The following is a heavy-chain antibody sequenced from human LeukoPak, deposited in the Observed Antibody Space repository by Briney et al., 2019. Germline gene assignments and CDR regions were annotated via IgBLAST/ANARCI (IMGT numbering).Heavy chain of an antibody. V-gene: IGHV1-2*02. CDR2: MNPNSGAT. CDR1: GGTFSSYA. J-gene: IGHJ4*02. CDR3: ARGSIVGATFDYFDY. Sequence: GASVKVSCKASGGTFSSYAISWVRQAPGQGLEWMGWMNPNSGATNYAQKFQGRVTMTRDTSISTAYMDLSRLRSDDTAVYYCARGSIVGATFDYFDYWGQGTLVTVSS. D-gene: IGHD1-26*01.